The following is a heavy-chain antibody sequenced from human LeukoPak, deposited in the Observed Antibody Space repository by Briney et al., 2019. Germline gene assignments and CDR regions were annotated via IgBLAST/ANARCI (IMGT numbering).Heavy chain of an antibody. CDR3: ARHYGSGSHYYYYGMDV. J-gene: IGHJ6*02. CDR1: GFTFSSHS. Sequence: GGSLRLSCAASGFTFSSHSMNWVRQPPGKGLEWVASISSSSSYIYYADSVKGRFTISRDNAKNSLYLQMNSLRAEDTAVYYCARHYGSGSHYYYYGMDVWGQGTTVTVSS. CDR2: ISSSSSYI. D-gene: IGHD3-10*01. V-gene: IGHV3-21*01.